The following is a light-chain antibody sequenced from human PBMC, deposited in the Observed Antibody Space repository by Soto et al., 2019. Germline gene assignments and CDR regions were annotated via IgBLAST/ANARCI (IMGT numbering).Light chain of an antibody. CDR1: QSIGRF. CDR2: DAS. CDR3: QQCYMGWT. J-gene: IGKJ1*01. Sequence: DIQMTQSPSTLSASVGDRVTITCRASQSIGRFLAWYQYQPGKATKLLIYDASTLESGVPSRFSGTGSGTEFTFSITSLQPEDFGTYYCQQCYMGWTFGQGTKVDIK. V-gene: IGKV1-5*01.